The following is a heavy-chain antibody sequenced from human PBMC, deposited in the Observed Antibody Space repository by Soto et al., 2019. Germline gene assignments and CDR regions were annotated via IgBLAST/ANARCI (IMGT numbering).Heavy chain of an antibody. V-gene: IGHV3-11*01. J-gene: IGHJ4*02. CDR1: GFTFSDQY. D-gene: IGHD1-1*01. CDR3: ACDTDTTSKVDN. CDR2: ISSSGSRL. Sequence: GRSLRPSCTASGFTFSDQYMSWLRQAPGKGLEWVSYISSSGSRLYYADSVKGRFTISRDNAKYSRYRQMSSLRANDTTLYSCACDTDTTSKVDNWGQGTQVTVSS.